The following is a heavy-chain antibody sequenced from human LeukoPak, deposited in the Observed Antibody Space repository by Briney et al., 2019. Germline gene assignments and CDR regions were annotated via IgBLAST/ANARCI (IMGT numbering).Heavy chain of an antibody. CDR2: ISAYNGNT. J-gene: IGHJ6*02. Sequence: ASVKVSCKASGGTFTSYGISWVRQAPGQGLEWMGWISAYNGNTNYAQKLQGRVTMTTDTSTSTAYMELRSLRSDDTAVYYCAINDFWSGAYYYYGMDVWGQGTTVTVSS. CDR1: GGTFTSYG. V-gene: IGHV1-18*01. D-gene: IGHD3-3*01. CDR3: AINDFWSGAYYYYGMDV.